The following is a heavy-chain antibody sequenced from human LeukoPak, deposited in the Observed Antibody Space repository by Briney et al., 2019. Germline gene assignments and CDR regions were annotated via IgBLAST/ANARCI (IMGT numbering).Heavy chain of an antibody. V-gene: IGHV3-23*01. Sequence: GGSLRLSCAASGFAFSSYAMSWVRQAPGKGLEWVSGISGSGGSTYYADSVKGRFTISRDNSKNTLYLQMNSLRAEDTAVYYCAKNAWNDYANFDYWGQGTLVTVSS. J-gene: IGHJ4*02. CDR2: ISGSGGST. D-gene: IGHD4-17*01. CDR1: GFAFSSYA. CDR3: AKNAWNDYANFDY.